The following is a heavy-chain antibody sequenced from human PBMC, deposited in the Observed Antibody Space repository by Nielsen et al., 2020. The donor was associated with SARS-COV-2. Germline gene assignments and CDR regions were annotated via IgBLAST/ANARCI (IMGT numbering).Heavy chain of an antibody. J-gene: IGHJ6*03. Sequence: SETLSLTCAVDSGSFSGYYWSWIRRLAGKGLEWIGEINHSGSTNYNPSLKSRVTISVDTSKNQFSLKLSSVTAADTAVYYCARMWGYYYYMDIWGKGTTVTVSS. CDR2: INHSGST. V-gene: IGHV4-34*01. D-gene: IGHD1-26*01. CDR1: SGSFSGYY. CDR3: ARMWGYYYYMDI.